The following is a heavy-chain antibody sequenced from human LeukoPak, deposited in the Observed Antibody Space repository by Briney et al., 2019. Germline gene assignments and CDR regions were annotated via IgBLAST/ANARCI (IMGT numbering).Heavy chain of an antibody. CDR2: IKNDGSST. Sequence: PGGSLRLSCAASGFTFSNYWMHWVRQAPGKGLVWVSRIKNDGSSTNYADSVKGRFTISRDNAKNTLYLQMNSLRAEDTAVYYCATGILYSSTWWAHWGRGTLVAVST. V-gene: IGHV3-74*01. CDR3: ATGILYSSTWWAH. CDR1: GFTFSNYW. J-gene: IGHJ4*02. D-gene: IGHD6-13*01.